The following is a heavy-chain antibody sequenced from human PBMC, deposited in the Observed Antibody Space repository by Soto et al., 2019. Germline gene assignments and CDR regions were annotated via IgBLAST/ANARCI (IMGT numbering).Heavy chain of an antibody. CDR1: GFTFSSYA. J-gene: IGHJ4*02. V-gene: IGHV3-23*01. CDR3: AKGSLSGWRNYLDY. Sequence: EVQLLESGGGLVQPGGALRLSCAASGFTFSSYAMSWVRQAPGKGLEWDSAISGSGGSTYYADSVKGRFTISRDNSKNTLYLQMNSLRAEDTAVYYCAKGSLSGWRNYLDYWGQGTLVAVSS. CDR2: ISGSGGST. D-gene: IGHD6-19*01.